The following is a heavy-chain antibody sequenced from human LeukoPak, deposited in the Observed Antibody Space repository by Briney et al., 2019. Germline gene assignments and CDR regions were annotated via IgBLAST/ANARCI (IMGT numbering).Heavy chain of an antibody. CDR2: INPSGGST. CDR3: ARGPSITMVRGGQWYYYMDV. D-gene: IGHD3-10*01. CDR1: GYTFTRYY. J-gene: IGHJ6*03. Sequence: ASVKVSCKASGYTFTRYYMHWVRQAPGQGLEWMGIINPSGGSTNYAQKFQGRVTMTRDTSTNTVYMELSSLRSEDTAVYYCARGPSITMVRGGQWYYYMDVWGKGTTVTVSS. V-gene: IGHV1-46*01.